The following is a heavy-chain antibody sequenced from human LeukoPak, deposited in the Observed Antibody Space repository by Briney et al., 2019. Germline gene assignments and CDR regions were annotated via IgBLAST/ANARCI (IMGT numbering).Heavy chain of an antibody. J-gene: IGHJ6*04. CDR3: ARNQYSGSYSPRDGMDV. Sequence: GASVKVSCKASGYTFTSYGISWVRQAPGQGLEWMGWNSAYNGNTNYAQKLQGRVTMTTDTSTSTAYMELRSLRSDDTAVYYCARNQYSGSYSPRDGMDVWGKGTTVTVSS. D-gene: IGHD1-26*01. CDR1: GYTFTSYG. CDR2: NSAYNGNT. V-gene: IGHV1-18*01.